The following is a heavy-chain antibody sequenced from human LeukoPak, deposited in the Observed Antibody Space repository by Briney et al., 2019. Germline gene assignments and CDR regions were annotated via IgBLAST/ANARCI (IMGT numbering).Heavy chain of an antibody. V-gene: IGHV3-21*01. D-gene: IGHD3-22*01. Sequence: PGGSLRLSCAASGFTFSSYSMNWVRQAPGKGLEWVSSISSSSSYIYYADSVKGRFTISRDNAKNSLYLQMNSLRAEDTAVYYCAKAGGYSPLIYYYYYMDVWGKGTTVTVSS. CDR1: GFTFSSYS. J-gene: IGHJ6*03. CDR2: ISSSSSYI. CDR3: AKAGGYSPLIYYYYYMDV.